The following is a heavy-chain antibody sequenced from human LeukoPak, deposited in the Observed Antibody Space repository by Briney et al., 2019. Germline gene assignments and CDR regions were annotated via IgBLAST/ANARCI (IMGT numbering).Heavy chain of an antibody. CDR1: GFIFSDYA. Sequence: GGSLRLSCAASGFIFSDYAMSWVRQAPGMGLEWVSAISDSKRGGTTYYADSVRGRFTISRDTSKNTLYLQMSSLRVEDTAVYYCAKVPNYYDTTTYYGWGQGTLVAVSS. CDR2: ISDSKRGGTT. CDR3: AKVPNYYDTTTYYG. V-gene: IGHV3-23*01. J-gene: IGHJ4*02. D-gene: IGHD3-22*01.